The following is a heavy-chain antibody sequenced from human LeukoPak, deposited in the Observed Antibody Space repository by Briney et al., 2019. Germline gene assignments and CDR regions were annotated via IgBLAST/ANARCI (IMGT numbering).Heavy chain of an antibody. J-gene: IGHJ4*02. CDR3: ARDFSSTSNWELDY. Sequence: ASVKVSCKASGYTFIDYFIHWVRQAPGQGLEWMGWINSNSGGTEYAQKFQGRVTMTRDTSISTAYMELSRLTSDDTAVYYCARDFSSTSNWELDYWGQGTLVTVSS. CDR2: INSNSGGT. D-gene: IGHD7-27*01. CDR1: GYTFIDYF. V-gene: IGHV1-2*02.